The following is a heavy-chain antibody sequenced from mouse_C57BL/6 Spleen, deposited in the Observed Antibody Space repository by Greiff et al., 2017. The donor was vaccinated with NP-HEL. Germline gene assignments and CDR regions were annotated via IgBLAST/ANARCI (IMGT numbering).Heavy chain of an antibody. Sequence: EVQGVESGGGLVKPGGSLKLSCAASGFTFSSYAMSWVRQTPEKRLEWVATISDGGSYTYSPDNVKGRFTISRDNGKNNLFLQMSHLKSEDTAMYYFARGNWDGYFDYWGQGTTLTVSS. CDR3: ARGNWDGYFDY. D-gene: IGHD4-1*01. J-gene: IGHJ2*01. CDR2: ISDGGSYT. V-gene: IGHV5-4*01. CDR1: GFTFSSYA.